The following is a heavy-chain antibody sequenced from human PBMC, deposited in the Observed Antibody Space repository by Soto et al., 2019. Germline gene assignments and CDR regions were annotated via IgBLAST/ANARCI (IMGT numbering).Heavy chain of an antibody. CDR3: ASKDWNDVGKANFDY. CDR1: GGTFSRYA. V-gene: IGHV1-69*06. Sequence: SVKVSCNDSGGTFSRYAISWVRQAPGHGLEWMGGIMPIFSTANYAQKFQGKVTITAEKATSTAYMELSSLRSEDAAVYYCASKDWNDVGKANFDYWGQGTLVTVSS. J-gene: IGHJ4*02. D-gene: IGHD1-1*01. CDR2: IMPIFSTA.